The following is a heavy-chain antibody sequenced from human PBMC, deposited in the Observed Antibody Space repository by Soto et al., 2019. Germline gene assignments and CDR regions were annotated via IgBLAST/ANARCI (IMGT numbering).Heavy chain of an antibody. Sequence: SETLSLTCTVSGGSISSSSYYWGWIRQPPGKGLEWIGSIYYSGSTYYNPSLKSRVTISVDTSKNQFSPKLSSVTAADTAVYYCARQVDTAMGFFDYWGQGTLVTVSS. J-gene: IGHJ4*02. V-gene: IGHV4-39*01. CDR2: IYYSGST. CDR3: ARQVDTAMGFFDY. D-gene: IGHD5-18*01. CDR1: GGSISSSSYY.